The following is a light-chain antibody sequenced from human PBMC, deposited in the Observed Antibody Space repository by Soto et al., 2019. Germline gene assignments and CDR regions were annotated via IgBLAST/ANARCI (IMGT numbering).Light chain of an antibody. CDR3: QQYGSSPQYT. J-gene: IGKJ2*01. V-gene: IGKV3-20*01. CDR2: GAS. CDR1: QSVSSSY. Sequence: EIVLTQSPGTLSLSPGERATLSCRASQSVSSSYLAWYQQKPGQAPRLLIYGASSMATGIPDRFSGSGSGTDFTLTISRLEPEEFAVYYCQQYGSSPQYTFGQATKLEIK.